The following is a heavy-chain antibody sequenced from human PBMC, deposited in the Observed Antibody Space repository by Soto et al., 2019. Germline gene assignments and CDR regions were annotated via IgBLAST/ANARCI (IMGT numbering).Heavy chain of an antibody. D-gene: IGHD5-18*01. CDR3: ASTRTAIDNWFDP. CDR1: GGSISSYY. V-gene: IGHV4-59*01. CDR2: IYYSGST. J-gene: IGHJ5*02. Sequence: SETLSLTCAVSGGSISSYYWSWIQQPPGKGLEWIGYIYYSGSTNYNPSLKSRVTISVDTSKNQFSLKLSSVTAADTAVYYCASTRTAIDNWFDPWGQGTLVTVYS.